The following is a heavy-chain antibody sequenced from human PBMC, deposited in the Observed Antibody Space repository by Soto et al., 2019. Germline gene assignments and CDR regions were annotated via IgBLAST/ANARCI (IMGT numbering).Heavy chain of an antibody. CDR3: ARDRPYCSGGSCYSFDY. CDR2: IYSGGST. V-gene: IGHV3-53*04. J-gene: IGHJ4*02. Sequence: EVQLVESGGGLVQPGGSLRLSCEASGFTVSSNYMSWVRQAPGKGLEWVSVIYSGGSTYYADSVKGRFTISRHNSKNTXYRKMNSLRGEDTAVYCCARDRPYCSGGSCYSFDYWGQGTLVTVSS. D-gene: IGHD2-15*01. CDR1: GFTVSSNY.